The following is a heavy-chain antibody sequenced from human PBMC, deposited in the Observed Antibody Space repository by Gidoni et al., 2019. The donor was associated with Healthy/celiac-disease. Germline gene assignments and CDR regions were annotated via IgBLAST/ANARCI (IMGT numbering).Heavy chain of an antibody. CDR1: GFSLSTSGVG. V-gene: IGHV2-5*01. D-gene: IGHD2-15*01. CDR3: AHSSWGLAPYNWFDP. CDR2: IYWYDDK. Sequence: QITLTESGPTLVKPTQTLTLPCTFSGFSLSTSGVGVGWIRQPPGKALEWLALIYWYDDKRYSPSLKSRLTITKDTSKNQVVLTMTNMDPVDTATYYCAHSSWGLAPYNWFDPWGQGTLVTVSS. J-gene: IGHJ5*02.